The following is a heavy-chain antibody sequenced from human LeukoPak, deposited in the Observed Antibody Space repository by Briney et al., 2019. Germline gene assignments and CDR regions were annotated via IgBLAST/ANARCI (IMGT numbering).Heavy chain of an antibody. D-gene: IGHD2-8*01. J-gene: IGHJ4*02. CDR3: ARGVPIGYCSYGVCYPPYYFDY. Sequence: ASVKVSCKASGYTFTSYDINWVRQATGQGLEWMGWMNPNSGNTGYAQKFQGRLTIARDTSKDTVYMDLDSLTSEDTAVYYCARGVPIGYCSYGVCYPPYYFDYWGQGTLVTASS. V-gene: IGHV1-8*03. CDR2: MNPNSGNT. CDR1: GYTFTSYD.